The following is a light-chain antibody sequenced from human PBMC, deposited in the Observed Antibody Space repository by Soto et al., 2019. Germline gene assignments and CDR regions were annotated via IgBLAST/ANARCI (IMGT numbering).Light chain of an antibody. Sequence: QSVLTQPPSVSAAPGQKVTISCSGSSSNIGNNYVSWYQQLPGTAPKVLIYDNNKRPSGIPDRFSGSKSGTSATLGITGLQTGDEADYYCGTWDSSLSALYVFGTGT. CDR3: GTWDSSLSALYV. J-gene: IGLJ1*01. V-gene: IGLV1-51*01. CDR1: SSNIGNNY. CDR2: DNN.